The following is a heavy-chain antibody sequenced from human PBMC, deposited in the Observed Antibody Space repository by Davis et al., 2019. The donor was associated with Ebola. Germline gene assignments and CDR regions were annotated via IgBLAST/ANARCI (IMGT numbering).Heavy chain of an antibody. CDR1: GYIFTHYA. Sequence: ASVKVSCKASGYIFTHYAMHWVRQAPGQRLEWMGWINAGYGNTKYSQKLQGRVTITRDTSASTAYMELKSLRSEDTAMYFCAEGGDFLDAFHIWGQGTMVTVSS. CDR3: AEGGDFLDAFHI. D-gene: IGHD4-17*01. V-gene: IGHV1-3*01. CDR2: INAGYGNT. J-gene: IGHJ3*02.